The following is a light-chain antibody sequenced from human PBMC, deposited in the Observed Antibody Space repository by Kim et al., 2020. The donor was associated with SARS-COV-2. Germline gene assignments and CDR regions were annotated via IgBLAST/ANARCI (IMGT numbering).Light chain of an antibody. Sequence: ASVGDRVTITCRASQDIPNKLGWYQQQPGKVPQLLIYAASTLQSGVPSRFSGSGSGTDFTLTISSLQPEDAATYYCQKYNRAPWTFGQGTKVDIK. V-gene: IGKV1-27*01. J-gene: IGKJ1*01. CDR1: QDIPNK. CDR2: AAS. CDR3: QKYNRAPWT.